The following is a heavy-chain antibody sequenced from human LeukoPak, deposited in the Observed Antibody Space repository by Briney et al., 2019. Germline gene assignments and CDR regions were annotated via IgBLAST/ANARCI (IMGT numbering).Heavy chain of an antibody. CDR1: GGTFNTYP. J-gene: IGHJ4*02. CDR3: ATVGVAVAGSESDY. D-gene: IGHD6-19*01. V-gene: IGHV1-69*06. CDR2: IIPMFGTA. Sequence: SVKVSCKASGGTFNTYPISWVRQAPGQGLEWVGRIIPMFGTAHYAQKYQGRVSITADKSTTTAYMDLNNLRSEDTAVYYCATVGVAVAGSESDYWGQGTLVTVSS.